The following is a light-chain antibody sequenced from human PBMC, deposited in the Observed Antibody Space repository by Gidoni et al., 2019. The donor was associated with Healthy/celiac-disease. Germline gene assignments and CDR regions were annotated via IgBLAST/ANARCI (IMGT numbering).Light chain of an antibody. J-gene: IGLJ3*02. CDR1: KLGAKY. Sequence: YELTQPPSGAGAPGQTASITCSGDKLGAKYACWYQQKPGQSPVLVIYQASTRPSGLPERFSGSNSGNTATLTISGTQAMDEADYYCQAWDSSTGVFGGGTKLTVL. CDR2: QAS. V-gene: IGLV3-1*01. CDR3: QAWDSSTGV.